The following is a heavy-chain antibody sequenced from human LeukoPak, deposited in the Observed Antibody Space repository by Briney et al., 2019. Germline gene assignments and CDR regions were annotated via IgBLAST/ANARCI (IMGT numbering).Heavy chain of an antibody. CDR2: INHSGST. Sequence: SETLSLTCTVSSYSISSHYYWGWIRQPPGKGLEWIGEINHSGSTNYNPSLKSRVTISVDTSKNQFSLKLSSVTAADTAVYYCARRRGDSYGFFFRGYMDVWGKGTTVTVSS. V-gene: IGHV4-38-2*02. D-gene: IGHD5-18*01. CDR1: SYSISSHYY. CDR3: ARRRGDSYGFFFRGYMDV. J-gene: IGHJ6*03.